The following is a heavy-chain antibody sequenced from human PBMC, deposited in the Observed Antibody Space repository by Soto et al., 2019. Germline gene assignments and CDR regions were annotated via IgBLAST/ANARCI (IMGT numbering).Heavy chain of an antibody. V-gene: IGHV1-24*01. CDR1: VYTKTVYF. Sequence: ASVNGSCNLAVYTKTVYFIHGRLINTGRGREWMGGFYPEDGETIYAQKFQGRVTMTEDTSTDTAYMELSSLRSEDTAVYYCATAGWSSRARWLRDAGYYSYCYLDFWCKGTTVTV. J-gene: IGHJ6*03. CDR3: ATAGWSSRARWLRDAGYYSYCYLDF. CDR2: FYPEDGET. D-gene: IGHD5-12*01.